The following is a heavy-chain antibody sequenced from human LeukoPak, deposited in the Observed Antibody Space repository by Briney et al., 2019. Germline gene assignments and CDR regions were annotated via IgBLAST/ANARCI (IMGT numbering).Heavy chain of an antibody. V-gene: IGHV3-53*01. J-gene: IGHJ5*02. CDR3: AREGYSYGQNWFDP. CDR2: IYSGGDT. Sequence: GGSLRLSCAASGFTVSSNYMSWVRQAPGKGLEWVSVIYSGGDTYYADSVKGRFTISRDNSKNTLYLQMNSLRAEDTAVYYCAREGYSYGQNWFDPWGQGTLVTVSS. D-gene: IGHD5-18*01. CDR1: GFTVSSNY.